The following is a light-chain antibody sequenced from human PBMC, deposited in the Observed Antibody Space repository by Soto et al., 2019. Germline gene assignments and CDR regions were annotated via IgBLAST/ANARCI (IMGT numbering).Light chain of an antibody. Sequence: EIVLTQSPGTLSLSPGERATLSCRASQSVSGNLLAWYQQKPGQARRLLIYGAYHRATGIPDRFSGSGSGTDFTLTIYRLEPEDFAVYYCQQYDTSPYTFGQGTKLDIK. CDR2: GAY. CDR3: QQYDTSPYT. V-gene: IGKV3-20*01. CDR1: QSVSGNL. J-gene: IGKJ2*01.